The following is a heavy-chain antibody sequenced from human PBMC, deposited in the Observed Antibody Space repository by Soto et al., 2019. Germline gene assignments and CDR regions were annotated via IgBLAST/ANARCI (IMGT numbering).Heavy chain of an antibody. D-gene: IGHD3-3*01. CDR3: ARRPLWSGLSDYYYMDV. CDR2: ISSASSTT. J-gene: IGHJ6*03. Sequence: EEHLVESGGALVQPGGSLRLSCAASGFTFNRFGMNWVRQAPGKGLEWISYISSASSTTQYAESVKGRFTISRDNGRDSLYLQMSSLRVEDTAVYYCARRPLWSGLSDYYYMDVWGKGTTVTVSS. CDR1: GFTFNRFG. V-gene: IGHV3-48*01.